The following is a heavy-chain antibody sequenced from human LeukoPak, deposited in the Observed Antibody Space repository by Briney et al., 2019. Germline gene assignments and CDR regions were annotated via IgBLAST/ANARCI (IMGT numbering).Heavy chain of an antibody. CDR3: AKGRDGYNLGFDY. D-gene: IGHD5-24*01. CDR2: IRYDGGNK. CDR1: GFTFSSYG. Sequence: GGSLRLSCAASGFTFSSYGMHWVRQAPGKGLEWVAFIRYDGGNKYYADSVKGRFTISRDNSKNTLYLQMNSLRAEDTAVYYCAKGRDGYNLGFDYWGQGTLVTVSS. J-gene: IGHJ4*02. V-gene: IGHV3-30*02.